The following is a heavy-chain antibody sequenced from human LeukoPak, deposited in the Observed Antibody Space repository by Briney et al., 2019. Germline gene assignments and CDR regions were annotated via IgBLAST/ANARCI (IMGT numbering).Heavy chain of an antibody. CDR3: ARDVYDFWSGYREGYWYFDL. J-gene: IGHJ2*01. CDR2: IIPILGVA. D-gene: IGHD3-3*01. CDR1: GGTFSSYA. V-gene: IGHV1-69*04. Sequence: GASVKVSCKASGGTFSSYAISWERQAPGQGLEWMGRIIPILGVADYAQKFQGRVTINADKSTSTAYMELSSLRSEDTAVYYCARDVYDFWSGYREGYWYFDLWGRGTLVTVSS.